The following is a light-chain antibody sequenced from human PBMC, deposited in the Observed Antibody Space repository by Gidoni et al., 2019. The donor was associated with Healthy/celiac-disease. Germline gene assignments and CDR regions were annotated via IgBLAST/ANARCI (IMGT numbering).Light chain of an antibody. CDR3: QSYDSSLSGWV. V-gene: IGLV1-40*01. Sequence: QSVRTQPPSVSGAPGQRVTISCTGSSSNIGAGYDVHWYQQLPGTAPKLLIYGNSNRPSGVPDRCSGSKSGTSASLAITGLQAEDEADYYCQSYDSSLSGWVFGGGTKLTVL. J-gene: IGLJ3*02. CDR2: GNS. CDR1: SSNIGAGYD.